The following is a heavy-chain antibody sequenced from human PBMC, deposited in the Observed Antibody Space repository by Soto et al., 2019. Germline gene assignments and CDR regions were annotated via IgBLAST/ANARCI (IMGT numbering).Heavy chain of an antibody. CDR3: ARDGIGGTVFRGFCDY. D-gene: IGHD1-7*01. CDR2: IWYDGSNK. CDR1: GSIFRGYG. Sequence: QEHLVESGGGVVQPGTSLRLSCAASGSIFRGYGMHWVRQAPGKGLEWVAVIWYDGSNKYYADSVKGRFTISRDNSKNMLYLQMDSLRAEDTAVYYCARDGIGGTVFRGFCDYWGQGTLLTISS. V-gene: IGHV3-33*01. J-gene: IGHJ4*02.